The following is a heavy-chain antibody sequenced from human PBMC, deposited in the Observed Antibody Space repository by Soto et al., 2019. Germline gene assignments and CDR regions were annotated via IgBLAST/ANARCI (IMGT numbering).Heavy chain of an antibody. Sequence: ASVKVSCKASGGTFSSYAISWVRQAPGQGLEWMGGIIPIFGTANYAQKFQGRVTITADKSTSTAYMELSSLRSEDTAVYYCARGSRGGYHKRGFDYWGQGTLVTVSS. CDR3: ARGSRGGYHKRGFDY. J-gene: IGHJ4*02. CDR1: GGTFSSYA. D-gene: IGHD3-16*02. CDR2: IIPIFGTA. V-gene: IGHV1-69*06.